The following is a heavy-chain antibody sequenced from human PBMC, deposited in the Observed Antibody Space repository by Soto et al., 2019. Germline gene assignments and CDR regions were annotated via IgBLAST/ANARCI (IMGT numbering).Heavy chain of an antibody. J-gene: IGHJ4*02. CDR3: ARGPKQLALSRRKYIEFYFDY. CDR2: IYTNGNT. V-gene: IGHV3-53*01. D-gene: IGHD1-1*01. Sequence: PGGSLRLSCAATGFSVGDNHMNWVRQTPGKGLEWVSIIYTNGNTYYTDSVKGRFTVSRDNSKNTLYLQMNNLRLEDTAVYYCARGPKQLALSRRKYIEFYFDYWGRGTLGTVSS. CDR1: GFSVGDNH.